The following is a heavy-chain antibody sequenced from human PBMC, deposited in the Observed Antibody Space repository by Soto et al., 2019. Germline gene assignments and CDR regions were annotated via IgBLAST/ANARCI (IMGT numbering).Heavy chain of an antibody. CDR2: IGSSGTAI. D-gene: IGHD3-16*01. V-gene: IGHV3-48*03. CDR3: TTSATMIY. CDR1: GFTFSSFE. J-gene: IGHJ4*02. Sequence: XVSLRLSCAASGFTFSSFEMNWVRQAPGKGLEWVSYIGSSGTAIYYADSLKGRFTISRDNAKNSLYLQMNSLRVEDTAVYYCTTSATMIYWGQGTLVTVSS.